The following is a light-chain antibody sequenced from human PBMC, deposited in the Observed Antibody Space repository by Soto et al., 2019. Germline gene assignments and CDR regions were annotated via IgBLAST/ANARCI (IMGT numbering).Light chain of an antibody. CDR2: EVT. Sequence: QSALTKPASWSGSPGQSITISCTGTSRDIGNYNYVSWYQHHPGKAPKLMIYEVTSRPSGVSDRFSGSKSGMTASLTISGLQPEDEADYFCASYRSANPIVVFGTGTKVTVL. CDR3: ASYRSANPIVV. J-gene: IGLJ1*01. CDR1: SRDIGNYNY. V-gene: IGLV2-14*01.